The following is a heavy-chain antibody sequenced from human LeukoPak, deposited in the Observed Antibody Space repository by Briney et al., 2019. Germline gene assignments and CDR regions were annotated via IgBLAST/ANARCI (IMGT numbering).Heavy chain of an antibody. Sequence: PSETLSPTCTVSGGSISSSSYYWGWIRQPPGKGLEWIGSIYYSGSTYYNPSLKSRVTISVDTSKNQFSLKLSSVTAADTAVYYCASQDYGDYVVDPWGQGTLVTVSS. CDR2: IYYSGST. J-gene: IGHJ5*02. CDR1: GGSISSSSYY. V-gene: IGHV4-39*01. D-gene: IGHD4-17*01. CDR3: ASQDYGDYVVDP.